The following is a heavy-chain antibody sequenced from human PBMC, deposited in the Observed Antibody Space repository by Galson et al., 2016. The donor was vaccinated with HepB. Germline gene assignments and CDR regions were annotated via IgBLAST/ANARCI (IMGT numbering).Heavy chain of an antibody. J-gene: IGHJ4*02. V-gene: IGHV3-30-3*01. CDR2: ISYDGIQK. D-gene: IGHD3-22*01. Sequence: SLRLSCAASGFTFSSFAMDWVRQAPGKGLEWVSVISYDGIQKYYAASVKGRFTISRDDSKNTLYLQMNSLRPEDTAVYYCARGDSSGYYYLDYWGQGTLVTVSS. CDR3: ARGDSSGYYYLDY. CDR1: GFTFSSFA.